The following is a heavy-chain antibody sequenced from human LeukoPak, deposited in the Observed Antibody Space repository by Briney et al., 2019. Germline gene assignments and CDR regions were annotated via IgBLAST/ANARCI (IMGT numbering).Heavy chain of an antibody. V-gene: IGHV1-18*01. Sequence: ASVKVSCKASGGTFSSYAISWVRQAPGQGLEWMGWIIPYNGNTNYAQKFQGRVTMTTDTSTSTAYMELRSLRSDDSAFYYCARVGYAGNFFDYWGQGTLVTVSS. CDR1: GGTFSSYA. J-gene: IGHJ4*02. CDR2: IIPYNGNT. D-gene: IGHD4-23*01. CDR3: ARVGYAGNFFDY.